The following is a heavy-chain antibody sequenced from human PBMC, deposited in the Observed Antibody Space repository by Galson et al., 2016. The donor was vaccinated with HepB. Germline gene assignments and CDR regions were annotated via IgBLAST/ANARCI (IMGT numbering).Heavy chain of an antibody. CDR3: TTWYHLILCFDQ. CDR1: GFTFSDAW. Sequence: SLRLSCSASGFTFSDAWMNWVRQAPGKGLEWVGRITTKSAGGTTDYAAPVKGRFTISRDDSKNTLYLQMNSLKTEDTAVYYCTTWYHLILCFDQWGQGTLVTVSS. D-gene: IGHD3-16*01. CDR2: ITTKSAGGTT. V-gene: IGHV3-15*01. J-gene: IGHJ4*02.